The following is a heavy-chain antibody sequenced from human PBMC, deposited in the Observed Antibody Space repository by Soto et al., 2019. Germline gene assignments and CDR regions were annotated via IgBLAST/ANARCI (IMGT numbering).Heavy chain of an antibody. CDR2: INAVNGNT. CDR1: GYTFTSYA. Sequence: ASVKVSCKASGYTFTSYAMHLVRQAPGQRLEWMGWINAVNGNTKYSQKFQGRVTITTDKSTSTAYMELSSLRSEDTAVYYCARVIAARPPYYYYYMDVWGKGTTVTVSS. CDR3: ARVIAARPPYYYYYMDV. J-gene: IGHJ6*03. D-gene: IGHD6-6*01. V-gene: IGHV1-3*01.